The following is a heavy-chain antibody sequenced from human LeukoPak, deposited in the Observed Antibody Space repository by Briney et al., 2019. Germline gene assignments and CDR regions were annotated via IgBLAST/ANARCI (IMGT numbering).Heavy chain of an antibody. J-gene: IGHJ4*02. CDR2: IIPILGIA. Sequence: SVKVSRKASGGTFSSYTISWVRQAPGQGLEWMGRIIPILGIANYAQKFQGRVTITADKSTSTAYMELSSLRSEDTAVYYRARDLQDDSSGYYPYYFDYWGQGTLVTVSS. CDR1: GGTFSSYT. V-gene: IGHV1-69*04. CDR3: ARDLQDDSSGYYPYYFDY. D-gene: IGHD3-22*01.